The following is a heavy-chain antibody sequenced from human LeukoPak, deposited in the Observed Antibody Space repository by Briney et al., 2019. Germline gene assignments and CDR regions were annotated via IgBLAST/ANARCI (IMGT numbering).Heavy chain of an antibody. Sequence: QAGGSLRLSCAASGFTFSSYAMTWVRQAPGKGLVWVSAISGSDNSTYYADSVKGRFTISRDTSKNTLYLQMNSLTAEDTAVYYCAKNMILDIDNYYFDYWGQGTLVTVSS. CDR3: AKNMILDIDNYYFDY. D-gene: IGHD2-15*01. V-gene: IGHV3-23*01. CDR2: ISGSDNST. J-gene: IGHJ4*02. CDR1: GFTFSSYA.